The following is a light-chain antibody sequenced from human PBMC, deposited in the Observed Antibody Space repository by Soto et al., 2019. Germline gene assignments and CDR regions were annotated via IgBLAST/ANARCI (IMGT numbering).Light chain of an antibody. CDR2: DAS. CDR1: QSVSSY. Sequence: EIVLTQSPATLSLSPGERATLSCRASQSVSSYLACYQQKPGQAPRLLIYDASNRATCSPASFSGSWSGTDFTLTISSLEPDDFAVYYCQPRSDWPSTFGGGTKVQIK. V-gene: IGKV3-11*01. J-gene: IGKJ4*01. CDR3: QPRSDWPST.